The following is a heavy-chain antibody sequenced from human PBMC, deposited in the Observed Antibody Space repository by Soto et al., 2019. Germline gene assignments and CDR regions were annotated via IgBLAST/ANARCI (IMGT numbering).Heavy chain of an antibody. CDR1: GFTFSDYA. D-gene: IGHD6-19*01. Sequence: VQLVESGGGVVQPGRSLRLSCAASGFTFSDYAMHWVRQAPGKGLEWVAVVSHDGRNTHYADTVKGRFTISRDSFKNTVSLEMTSLRAEDTAVYYCAMGGRQWLVTSDFNYWGQGALVTVSS. J-gene: IGHJ4*02. V-gene: IGHV3-30*03. CDR2: VSHDGRNT. CDR3: AMGGRQWLVTSDFNY.